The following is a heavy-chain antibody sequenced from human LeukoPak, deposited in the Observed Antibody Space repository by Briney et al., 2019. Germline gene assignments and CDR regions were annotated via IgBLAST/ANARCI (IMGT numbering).Heavy chain of an antibody. CDR2: ISGSSGYI. CDR1: GFTFSSYS. CDR3: ARDKPPNYYDSSGYYHHYFDY. D-gene: IGHD3-22*01. V-gene: IGHV3-21*01. J-gene: IGHJ4*02. Sequence: GGSLRLSCAASGFTFSSYSMNWVRQAPGKGLEWVSSISGSSGYIYYSDSVKGRFTISRDNAKNSLYLQMNSLRAEDTAVYYCARDKPPNYYDSSGYYHHYFDYWGQGTLVTVSS.